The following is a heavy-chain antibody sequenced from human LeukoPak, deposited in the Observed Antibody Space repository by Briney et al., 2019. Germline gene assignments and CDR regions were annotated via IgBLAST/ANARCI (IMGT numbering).Heavy chain of an antibody. D-gene: IGHD3-10*01. CDR3: ARGPPRGAALPYYMDV. CDR2: IYYSGST. Sequence: MSSETLSLTCTVSGGSISSSSYYWGWFRQPPGKGLEWIGSIYYSGSTYYNPSLKSRVTISVDTSKNQFSLKLSSVTAADTAVYYCARGPPRGAALPYYMDVWGKGTTVTVSS. J-gene: IGHJ6*03. CDR1: GGSISSSSYY. V-gene: IGHV4-39*07.